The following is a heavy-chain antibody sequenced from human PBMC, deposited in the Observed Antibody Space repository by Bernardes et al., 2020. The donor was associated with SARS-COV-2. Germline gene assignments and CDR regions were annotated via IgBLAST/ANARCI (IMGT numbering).Heavy chain of an antibody. CDR2: ISPKSGAT. CDR3: ARTFYYDRGGDSVFDQ. D-gene: IGHD2-21*01. Sequence: ASVKVSCKASGYTFTNYPMNWVRQAPGQGFEWMGWISPKSGATNYAQKFQGRVTMTRDTAISTEYMQLSRLTSDDTAVYYCARTFYYDRGGDSVFDQWGQGTLVSVSS. CDR1: GYTFTNYP. V-gene: IGHV1-2*02. J-gene: IGHJ4*02.